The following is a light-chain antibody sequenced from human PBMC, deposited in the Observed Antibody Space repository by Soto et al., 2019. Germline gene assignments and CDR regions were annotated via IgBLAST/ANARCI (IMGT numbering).Light chain of an antibody. J-gene: IGLJ3*02. CDR1: SGDVGAYDF. Sequence: QSVLTQPASVSGSPGQSITISCTGTSGDVGAYDFVSWYQHHPGKAPRLVIYDVSRRPAGASDRFSGSKSGSTASLTISTLQAEDEADYYCSSYTTTSTLVFGGGTKLTVL. V-gene: IGLV2-14*01. CDR2: DVS. CDR3: SSYTTTSTLV.